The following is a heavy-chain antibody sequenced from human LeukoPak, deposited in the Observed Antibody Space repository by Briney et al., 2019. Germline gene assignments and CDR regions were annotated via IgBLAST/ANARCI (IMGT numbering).Heavy chain of an antibody. V-gene: IGHV3-23*01. Sequence: PGGSLRLSCAASGFTFSSYALSWVRQAPGKGLECVSAISGSGGSTYSADSLKGRFTISRDNSKNTLHLQMKSLRAGDTAVYYCAKMSNYYNSLGYYAFDIWGQGTMVTVSS. CDR2: ISGSGGST. CDR1: GFTFSSYA. CDR3: AKMSNYYNSLGYYAFDI. J-gene: IGHJ3*02. D-gene: IGHD3-22*01.